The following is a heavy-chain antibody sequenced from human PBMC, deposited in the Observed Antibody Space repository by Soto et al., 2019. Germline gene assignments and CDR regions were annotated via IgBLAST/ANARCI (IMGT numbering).Heavy chain of an antibody. CDR2: INAGNGTT. CDR1: GYTLTSYA. J-gene: IGHJ4*02. D-gene: IGHD6-19*01. V-gene: IGHV1-3*01. Sequence: ASVKVSCKVSGYTLTSYAMHWVRQAPGQRLEWMGWINAGNGTTKYSQKFQGRVTITRDTSASTAYMELSSLRSEDTAVYYCAISSIVVAGTFGYWGQGTLVTVSS. CDR3: AISSIVVAGTFGY.